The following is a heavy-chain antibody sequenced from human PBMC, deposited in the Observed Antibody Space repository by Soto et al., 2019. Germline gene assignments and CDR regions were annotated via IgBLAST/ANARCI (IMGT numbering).Heavy chain of an antibody. V-gene: IGHV4-59*08. CDR3: ARRWGRTFDY. J-gene: IGHJ4*02. D-gene: IGHD7-27*01. CDR1: GASISTDY. CDR2: IYYGGSI. Sequence: SETPCLTCTVSGASISTDYWSWIRQPPGKGLEWLGYIYYGGSINYNPSLKSRVTISVDTSKNQFFLKLSSVTAADTAVYYCARRWGRTFDYWGQRTLVTVSS.